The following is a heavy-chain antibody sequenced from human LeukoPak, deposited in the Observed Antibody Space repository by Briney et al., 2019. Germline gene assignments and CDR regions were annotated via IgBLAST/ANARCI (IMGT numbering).Heavy chain of an antibody. CDR1: GFTFSSYS. V-gene: IGHV3-21*01. D-gene: IGHD3-22*01. CDR3: ARLRDYYDSSGYYSLPDY. Sequence: GGSLRLSCAASGFTFSSYSMNWVRQAPGKGLEWVSYISSSSSYIYYADSVKGRFTISRDNAKNSLYLQMNSLRAEDTAVYYCARLRDYYDSSGYYSLPDYWGQGTLVTVSS. CDR2: ISSSSSYI. J-gene: IGHJ4*02.